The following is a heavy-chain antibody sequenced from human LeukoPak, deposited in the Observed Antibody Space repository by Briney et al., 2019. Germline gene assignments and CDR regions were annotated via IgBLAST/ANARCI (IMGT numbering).Heavy chain of an antibody. J-gene: IGHJ4*02. CDR1: GASISLYY. CDR2: FYTSGST. CDR3: ATGDYSSFDN. V-gene: IGHV4-4*07. Sequence: KPSETLSLTCTVSGASISLYYWSWIRQPAGQGLEWIGRFYTSGSTSHNPSLKRRVTLSVDTSKNQFSLKLSSVTAADTAVYYCATGDYSSFDNWGQGTLVTVSS. D-gene: IGHD4-17*01.